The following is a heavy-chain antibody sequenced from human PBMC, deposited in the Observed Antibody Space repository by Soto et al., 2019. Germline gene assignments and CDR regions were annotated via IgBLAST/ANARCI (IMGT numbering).Heavy chain of an antibody. Sequence: VGSLRLSCAASGFTFSSYGMHWVRQAPGKGLEWVAVIWYDGSNKYYADSVKGRFTISRDNSKNTLYLQMNSLRAEDTAVYYCARGGYDYVWGSYRAPEYYYYYYGMDVWGQGTTVTVSS. J-gene: IGHJ6*02. V-gene: IGHV3-33*01. CDR2: IWYDGSNK. CDR1: GFTFSSYG. D-gene: IGHD3-16*02. CDR3: ARGGYDYVWGSYRAPEYYYYYYGMDV.